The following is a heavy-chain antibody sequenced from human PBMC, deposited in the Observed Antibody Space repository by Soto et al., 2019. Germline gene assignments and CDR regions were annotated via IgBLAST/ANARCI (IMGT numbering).Heavy chain of an antibody. Sequence: QVQLVESGGGVVQPGRSLRLSCAASGFTFSNYGMHWVRQAPGKGLEWVAVIWYDGSNKYYADSVKGRFTISRDNSKNXLXQQMSSLRAEDTAVYYCARDGVGYYDSSGYSAYFQHWGQGTLVTVSS. D-gene: IGHD3-22*01. CDR3: ARDGVGYYDSSGYSAYFQH. J-gene: IGHJ1*01. CDR2: IWYDGSNK. V-gene: IGHV3-33*01. CDR1: GFTFSNYG.